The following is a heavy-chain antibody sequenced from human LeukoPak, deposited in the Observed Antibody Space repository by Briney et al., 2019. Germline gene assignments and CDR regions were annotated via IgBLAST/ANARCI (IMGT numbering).Heavy chain of an antibody. CDR1: GFIFGFHA. V-gene: IGHV3-23*01. Sequence: PGGSLTLSFAASGFIFGFHAVSWLRQAPGRGVDWVAVISCNSYNTHYADSVKGRFTISRDNSKNTLYLQMNSLRAEDTAIYYSAKVISGYSADDWYRGYYFDYWGQGTLVTVSP. J-gene: IGHJ4*02. CDR3: AKVISGYSADDWYRGYYFDY. CDR2: ISCNSYNT. D-gene: IGHD5-12*01.